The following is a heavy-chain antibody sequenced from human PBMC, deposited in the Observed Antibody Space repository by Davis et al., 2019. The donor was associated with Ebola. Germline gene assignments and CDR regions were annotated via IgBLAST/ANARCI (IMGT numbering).Heavy chain of an antibody. Sequence: SETLSLTCTVSGGSISTITFYWGWIRQPPGKGLEWIGYIYYSGSTYYNPSLKSRVTISVDTSKNQFSLKLSSVTAADTAVYYCARYYYDSSAYRFDPWGQGTLVTVSS. CDR2: IYYSGST. J-gene: IGHJ5*02. CDR1: GGSISTITFY. CDR3: ARYYYDSSAYRFDP. V-gene: IGHV4-30-4*08. D-gene: IGHD3-22*01.